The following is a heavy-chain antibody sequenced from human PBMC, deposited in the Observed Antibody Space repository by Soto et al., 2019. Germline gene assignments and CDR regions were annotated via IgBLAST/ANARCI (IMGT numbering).Heavy chain of an antibody. J-gene: IGHJ4*02. D-gene: IGHD2-15*01. CDR1: GASLNNYY. Sequence: SETLSLTCTVSGASLNNYYWTWNRQPPGKGLEWIGYIHYSGSTTYNPSLKNRVTISRDTSKKQFYLNLTSVTAADTAVYFCARDRCSGGSCYLDFDYWGQGTLVTVSS. CDR2: IHYSGST. V-gene: IGHV4-59*01. CDR3: ARDRCSGGSCYLDFDY.